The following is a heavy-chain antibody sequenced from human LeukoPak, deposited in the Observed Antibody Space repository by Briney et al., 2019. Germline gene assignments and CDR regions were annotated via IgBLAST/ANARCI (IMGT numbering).Heavy chain of an antibody. V-gene: IGHV4-34*01. CDR3: ARGQLELRR. CDR1: GGSFSGYY. D-gene: IGHD1-7*01. Sequence: ASETLSLTCAVYGGSFSGYYWSWIRQPPGKGLEWIGEINHSGSTNYNPSLKSRVTISVDTSKNQFSLKLSSVTAADTAVYYCARGQLELRRWGQGTLVTVSS. CDR2: INHSGST. J-gene: IGHJ4*02.